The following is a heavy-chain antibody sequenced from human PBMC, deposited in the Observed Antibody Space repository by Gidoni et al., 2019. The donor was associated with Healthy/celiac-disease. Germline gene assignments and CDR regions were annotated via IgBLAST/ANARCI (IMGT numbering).Heavy chain of an antibody. D-gene: IGHD4-17*01. CDR1: GGSFSGSY. CDR3: ARAGGEDTVTNFPFFDY. CDR2: INHSGST. J-gene: IGHJ4*02. Sequence: QVQLQQWGAGLLKPSETLSLTCAVYGGSFSGSYWSWIRQTPGKGLEWIGEINHSGSTNYNPSRKSRVTISVDTSKTQFSLKLSSVTAADTAVYYCARAGGEDTVTNFPFFDYWGQGTLVTVSS. V-gene: IGHV4-34*01.